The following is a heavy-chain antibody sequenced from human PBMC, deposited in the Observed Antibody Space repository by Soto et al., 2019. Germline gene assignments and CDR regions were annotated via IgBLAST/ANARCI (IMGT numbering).Heavy chain of an antibody. CDR3: ARQEGTSWEVPCAMDV. V-gene: IGHV4-39*01. J-gene: IGHJ6*02. D-gene: IGHD2-2*01. Sequence: QLQLQESGPGLVKPSETLSLTCTVSGGSISSTGYYWGWIRQPPGKGLEWIGTINHSGSSYYSLSLKSRVPISIDPSKNQFSLKLNFVPAADTAVYYCARQEGTSWEVPCAMDVWGQGTTVTVSS. CDR1: GGSISSTGYY. CDR2: INHSGSS.